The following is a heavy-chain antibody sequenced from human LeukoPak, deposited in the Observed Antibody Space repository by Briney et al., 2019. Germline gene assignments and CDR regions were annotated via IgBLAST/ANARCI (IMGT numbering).Heavy chain of an antibody. CDR3: ARGLAAAGSGY. D-gene: IGHD6-13*01. CDR1: GYTFTSYY. V-gene: IGHV1-46*01. CDR2: INPSGGST. J-gene: IGHJ4*02. Sequence: ASVKVSCKASGYTFTSYYMHWVRQAPGQGLEWMGIINPSGGSTSYAQKFQGRVTMTRDTSISTAYMELSRLRSDDTAVYYCARGLAAAGSGYWGQGTLVTVSS.